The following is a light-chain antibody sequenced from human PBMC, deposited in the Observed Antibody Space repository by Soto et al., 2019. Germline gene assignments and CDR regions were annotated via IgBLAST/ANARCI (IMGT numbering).Light chain of an antibody. CDR3: QQYKSYSWT. CDR1: QSIGTW. Sequence: DIQMTQPPSTLSASIGDRVTITCRASQSIGTWLAWYQQRPGKAPKVLIYDASSLERGVPSRFSGSRSGTEFSLTISSLQPDDFATYYCQQYKSYSWTFGQGTKVDIK. V-gene: IGKV1-5*01. CDR2: DAS. J-gene: IGKJ1*01.